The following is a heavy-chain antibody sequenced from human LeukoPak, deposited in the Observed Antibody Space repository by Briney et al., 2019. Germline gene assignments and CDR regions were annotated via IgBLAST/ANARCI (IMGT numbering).Heavy chain of an antibody. J-gene: IGHJ4*02. CDR1: GFTFTRSA. CDR3: AALVDYYDSSGYYVDY. Sequence: GASVKVSCKASGFTFTRSAMQWVRQARGQRLEWIGWIVVGSGNTNYAQKFQERVTISRDMPTSTAYMELSSLRSEDTAVYYCAALVDYYDSSGYYVDYWGQGTLVTVSS. CDR2: IVVGSGNT. V-gene: IGHV1-58*02. D-gene: IGHD3-22*01.